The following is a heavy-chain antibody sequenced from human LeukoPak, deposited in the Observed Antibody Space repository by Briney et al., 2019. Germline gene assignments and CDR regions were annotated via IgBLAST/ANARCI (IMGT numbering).Heavy chain of an antibody. CDR2: ISYDGSNK. V-gene: IGHV3-30*18. Sequence: GRSLRLSCAASGFTFSSYGMHWVRQAPGKGLEWVAVISYDGSNKYYADSVKGRFTISRDNSKNTLYLQMNSLRAEDTAVYYCAKPYSSGYYFFDYWGQGTLVTVSS. CDR3: AKPYSSGYYFFDY. D-gene: IGHD3-22*01. CDR1: GFTFSSYG. J-gene: IGHJ4*02.